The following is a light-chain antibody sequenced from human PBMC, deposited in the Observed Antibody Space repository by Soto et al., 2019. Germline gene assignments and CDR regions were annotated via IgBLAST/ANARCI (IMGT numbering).Light chain of an antibody. J-gene: IGLJ3*02. V-gene: IGLV1-51*01. Sequence: QSVLTQPPSVSAAPGQKVTISCSGSSSNIGNNSVSWYQHLPGTAPKFLIYDNNERPSGIPDRFSASKSGTSATLGITGLQTGDEADYYCVTWDSGLSAVLFGGGTSSPS. CDR1: SSNIGNNS. CDR3: VTWDSGLSAVL. CDR2: DNN.